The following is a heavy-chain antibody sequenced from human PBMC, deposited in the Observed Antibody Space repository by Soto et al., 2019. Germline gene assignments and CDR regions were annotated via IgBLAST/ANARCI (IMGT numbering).Heavy chain of an antibody. V-gene: IGHV3-9*01. CDR1: GFTFDDYA. J-gene: IGHJ4*02. Sequence: GGSLRLSCAASGFTFDDYAMHWVRQAPGKGLEWVSGISWNSGSIGYADSVKGRFTISRDSAKNSLYLQMNSLRAEDTALYYCAKDSGYSSSDTIFDYWGQGTLVTVSS. D-gene: IGHD6-6*01. CDR2: ISWNSGSI. CDR3: AKDSGYSSSDTIFDY.